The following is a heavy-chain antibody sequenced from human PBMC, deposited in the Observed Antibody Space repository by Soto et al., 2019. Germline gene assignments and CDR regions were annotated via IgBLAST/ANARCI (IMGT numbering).Heavy chain of an antibody. J-gene: IGHJ4*02. D-gene: IGHD6-19*01. CDR3: ARDSAVAGIDY. CDR1: GYTFTSYG. V-gene: IGHV1-18*01. CDR2: ISAYNGNT. Sequence: AASVKVSCKASGYTFTSYGISWVRQAPGQGLEWMGWISAYNGNTNYAQKIQGRVTMTTDTSTSTAYMELRSLRSDDTAVYYCARDSAVAGIDYWGQGTLVTVSS.